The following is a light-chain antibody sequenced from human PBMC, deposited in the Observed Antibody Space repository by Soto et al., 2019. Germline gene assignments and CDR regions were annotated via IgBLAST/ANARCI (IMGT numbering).Light chain of an antibody. J-gene: IGKJ5*01. CDR3: QQYNNWPPPA. CDR1: QSVSSN. CDR2: GAS. Sequence: EIVMTQSPATLSVSPGERATLSCRASQSVSSNLAWYQQKPGQAPRLLIYGASTRATGIPARFTGSGSGTEFSLTISSLHAEDFAVYYCQQYNNWPPPAFGQGTRLE. V-gene: IGKV3-15*01.